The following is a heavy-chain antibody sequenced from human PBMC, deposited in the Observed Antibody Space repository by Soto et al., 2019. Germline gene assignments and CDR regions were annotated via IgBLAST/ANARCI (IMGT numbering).Heavy chain of an antibody. J-gene: IGHJ4*02. Sequence: GSLRLSCAASGFTFSSYSMNWVRQAPGKGLEWVSSISSSSSYIYYADSVKGRFTISRDNAKNSLYLQMNSLRAEDTAVYYCARVRYCSGGSCSGYFDYWGQGTLVTVSS. D-gene: IGHD2-15*01. V-gene: IGHV3-21*01. CDR1: GFTFSSYS. CDR2: ISSSSSYI. CDR3: ARVRYCSGGSCSGYFDY.